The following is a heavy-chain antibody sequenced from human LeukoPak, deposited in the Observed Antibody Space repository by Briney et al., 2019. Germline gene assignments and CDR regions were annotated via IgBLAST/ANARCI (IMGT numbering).Heavy chain of an antibody. CDR2: ISGSGGGT. J-gene: IGHJ4*02. Sequence: AGGSLRLSCATSGFTFSTSAMSWVRQAPGKGLAWVSTISGSGGGTYYADSVKGRFTISRDNSKNTLYLQMNRLRAEDTAVFYCSKLFDSSGMYHFDYWGQGTLVTVSS. D-gene: IGHD3-10*01. CDR3: SKLFDSSGMYHFDY. V-gene: IGHV3-23*01. CDR1: GFTFSTSA.